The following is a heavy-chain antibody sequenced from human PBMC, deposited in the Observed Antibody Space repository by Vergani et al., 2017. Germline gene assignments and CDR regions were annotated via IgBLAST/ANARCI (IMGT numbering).Heavy chain of an antibody. V-gene: IGHV1-69*01. CDR1: GGTFSSYA. D-gene: IGHD4-17*01. CDR2: IIPIFGTA. CDR3: ARGEKYGDYKDWFDP. Sequence: QVQLVQSGAEVKKPGSSVKVSCKASGGTFSSYAISWVRQAPGQGLEWMGGIIPIFGTANYARTFQGRVTITADESTSTAYMELSSLRSEDTAVYYCARGEKYGDYKDWFDPWGQGTLVTVSS. J-gene: IGHJ5*02.